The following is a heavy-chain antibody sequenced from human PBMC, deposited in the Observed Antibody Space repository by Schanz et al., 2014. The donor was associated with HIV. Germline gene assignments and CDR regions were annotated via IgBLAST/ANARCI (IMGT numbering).Heavy chain of an antibody. V-gene: IGHV3-9*01. Sequence: EVQLVESGGGLVQPGRSLRLSCVASGFTFDDYAMHWVRQVPGKGLEWVSGISWNSDSIGYADSVKGRFTISRDNSKNTLYLQMNSLRAEDTAVYYCAKEATVVTLAFDIWGQGTMVTVSS. CDR1: GFTFDDYA. CDR2: ISWNSDSI. D-gene: IGHD4-17*01. CDR3: AKEATVVTLAFDI. J-gene: IGHJ3*02.